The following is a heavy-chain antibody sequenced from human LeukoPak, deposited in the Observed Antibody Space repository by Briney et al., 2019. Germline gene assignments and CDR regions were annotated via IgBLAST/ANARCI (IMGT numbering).Heavy chain of an antibody. V-gene: IGHV4-34*01. J-gene: IGHJ4*02. Sequence: SETLSLTCAVYGGSFSGYYWSWIRQPPGKGLEWIGEINHSGSTNYNPSPKSRVTISVDTSKNQFSLKLSSVTAADTAVYYCARVVRGYSSGWYSSLDYWGQGTLVTVSS. CDR2: INHSGST. CDR3: ARVVRGYSSGWYSSLDY. CDR1: GGSFSGYY. D-gene: IGHD6-19*01.